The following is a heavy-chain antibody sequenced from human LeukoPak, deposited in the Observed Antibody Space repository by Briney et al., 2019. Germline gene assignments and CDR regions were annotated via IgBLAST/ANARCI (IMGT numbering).Heavy chain of an antibody. CDR3: ARLPYYYDSSGYYDLVFGDY. Sequence: PSETLSLTCAVSGGSISSSNWWSWVRQPPGKGLEWIGEIYHSGSTNYNPSLKSRVTISVDKSKNQFSLKLSSVTAADTAVYYCARLPYYYDSSGYYDLVFGDYWGQGTLVTVSS. CDR2: IYHSGST. D-gene: IGHD3-22*01. CDR1: GGSISSSNW. J-gene: IGHJ4*02. V-gene: IGHV4-4*02.